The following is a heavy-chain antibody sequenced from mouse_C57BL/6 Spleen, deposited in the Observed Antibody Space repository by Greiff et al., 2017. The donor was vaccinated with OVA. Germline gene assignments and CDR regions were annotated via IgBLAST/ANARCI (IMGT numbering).Heavy chain of an antibody. V-gene: IGHV1-62-2*01. Sequence: VQLPQSGAELVKPGASVKLSCKASGYTFTEYTIHWVKQRSGQGLEGIGWFYTGSGSIQYTEKFKDKATLTADKSSSTVYIERSRLTSEASAVYFCARHEETTGFDYWVQGTTLTVSS. CDR1: GYTFTEYT. J-gene: IGHJ2*01. D-gene: IGHD2-12*01. CDR2: FYTGSGSI. CDR3: ARHEETTGFDY.